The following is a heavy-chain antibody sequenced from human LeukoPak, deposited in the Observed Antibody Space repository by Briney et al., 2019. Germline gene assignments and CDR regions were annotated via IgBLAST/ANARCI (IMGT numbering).Heavy chain of an antibody. CDR3: ARDNSVRDEAWWFNP. V-gene: IGHV1-18*01. CDR1: GYTFTSYG. Sequence: ASVKVSCKASGYTFTSYGINWVRQAPGQGLEWMGWISAYNGNTNYAQELQGRVTMTTDTSTSTVNMELRSLRSEDTAVYYCARDNSVRDEAWWFNPWGQGTLVTVSS. CDR2: ISAYNGNT. D-gene: IGHD5-24*01. J-gene: IGHJ5*02.